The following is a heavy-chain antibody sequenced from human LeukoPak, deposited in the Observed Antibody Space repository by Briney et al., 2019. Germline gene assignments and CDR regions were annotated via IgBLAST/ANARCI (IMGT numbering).Heavy chain of an antibody. CDR1: GYSISSGYQ. CDR3: ARDPRWLTPDCTSTSCYENYFDP. D-gene: IGHD2-2*01. J-gene: IGHJ5*02. CDR2: IYHSGSA. V-gene: IGHV4-38-2*02. Sequence: SSETLSLTCGVSGYSISSGYQWAWIRQSPGKGLEWIGSIYHSGSAHYNPSLKSRVTISVETSKNQFSLNMYSVTAADTAVNYCARDPRWLTPDCTSTSCYENYFDPWGQGTLVTVSS.